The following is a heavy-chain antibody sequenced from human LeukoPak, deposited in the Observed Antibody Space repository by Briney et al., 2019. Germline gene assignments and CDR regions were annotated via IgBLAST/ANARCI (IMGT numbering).Heavy chain of an antibody. J-gene: IGHJ5*02. V-gene: IGHV5-51*01. D-gene: IGHD6-13*01. CDR2: LYPGDSDT. CDR1: GYSFTSYW. Sequence: GESLKLSCKGSGYSFTSYWIGWVRQMPGKGLEWMGILYPGDSDTRYSPSFQGQVTIPADKSISTAYLQWSSLKASDTAMYYCARLWAAAGSNWFDPWGQGTLVTVSS. CDR3: ARLWAAAGSNWFDP.